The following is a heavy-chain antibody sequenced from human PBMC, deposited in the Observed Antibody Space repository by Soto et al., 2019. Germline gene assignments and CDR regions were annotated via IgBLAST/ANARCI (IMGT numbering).Heavy chain of an antibody. J-gene: IGHJ3*02. CDR2: IYPGDSDT. CDR3: ARLPVVSSGYETDAFDI. Sequence: PGESLKISCKGSGYSFTSYWIGWVRQMPGKGLEWMGIIYPGDSDTRYSPSFQGQVTISADKSISTAYLQWSSLKASGTAMYYCARLPVVSSGYETDAFDIWGQGTMVTVSS. D-gene: IGHD3-22*01. CDR1: GYSFTSYW. V-gene: IGHV5-51*01.